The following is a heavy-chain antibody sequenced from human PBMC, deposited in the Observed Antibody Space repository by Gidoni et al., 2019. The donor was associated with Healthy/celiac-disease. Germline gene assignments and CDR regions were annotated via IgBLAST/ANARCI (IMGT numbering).Heavy chain of an antibody. Sequence: QVQLQQWGAGLLKPSETLSLTCAVYGGSFSGYYWSWIRQPPGKGLEWIGEINHSGSTNYNPSLKSRVTISVDTSKNQFSLKLSSVTAADTAVYYCARGPRITIFGVVIMSAFDIWGQGTMVTVSS. J-gene: IGHJ3*02. V-gene: IGHV4-34*01. D-gene: IGHD3-3*01. CDR3: ARGPRITIFGVVIMSAFDI. CDR1: GGSFSGYY. CDR2: INHSGST.